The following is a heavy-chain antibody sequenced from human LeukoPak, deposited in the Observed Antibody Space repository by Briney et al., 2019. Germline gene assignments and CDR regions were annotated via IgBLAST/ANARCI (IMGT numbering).Heavy chain of an antibody. Sequence: QPGGSLRLSCAASGFTFSSYWMHWVRQAPGKGLEWVARINSDGTDISYGDSVKGRFTISRDNAKNTLYLQMNSLRVEDTAVYCCARVGYYDSSNYYAYFQHWGQGTLVTVSS. J-gene: IGHJ1*01. CDR1: GFTFSSYW. V-gene: IGHV3-74*01. CDR2: INSDGTDI. CDR3: ARVGYYDSSNYYAYFQH. D-gene: IGHD3-22*01.